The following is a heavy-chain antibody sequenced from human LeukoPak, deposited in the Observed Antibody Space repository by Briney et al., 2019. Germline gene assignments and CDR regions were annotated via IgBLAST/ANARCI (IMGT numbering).Heavy chain of an antibody. CDR3: ARAGSGTNYYYGMDV. CDR1: GYTFTSYG. CDR2: ISPNSGGT. Sequence: ASVKVSCKASGYTFTSYGISWVRQAPGQGLEWMGRISPNSGGTNYAQKFQGRVTMTRDTSISTAYMELSRLRSDDTAVYYCARAGSGTNYYYGMDVWGQGTTVTVSS. J-gene: IGHJ6*02. V-gene: IGHV1-2*06. D-gene: IGHD2-15*01.